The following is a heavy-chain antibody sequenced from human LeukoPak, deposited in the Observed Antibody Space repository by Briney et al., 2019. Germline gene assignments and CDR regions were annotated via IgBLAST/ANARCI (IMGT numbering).Heavy chain of an antibody. V-gene: IGHV3-15*01. J-gene: IGHJ4*02. Sequence: GGSLRLSCAASGFTFSNAWMSWVRQAPGKGMEWVGRIKSKTDGCTTDYAAPVKGRFTISRDGAKTRLYVQMNSLKTEDTAVYYCTTVANYVWGSYRASFDYWGQGTLVTVSS. D-gene: IGHD3-16*02. CDR2: IKSKTDGCTT. CDR1: GFTFSNAW. CDR3: TTVANYVWGSYRASFDY.